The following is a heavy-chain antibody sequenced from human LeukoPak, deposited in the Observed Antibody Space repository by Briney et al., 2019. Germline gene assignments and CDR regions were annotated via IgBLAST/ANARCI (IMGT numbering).Heavy chain of an antibody. V-gene: IGHV3-30*04. CDR2: ISHDGSHK. D-gene: IGHD4-23*01. CDR1: GFTFSSFS. CDR3: ARNPNRLADYGGDYFDH. Sequence: GGSLRLSCVASGFTFSSFSMHWVRQAPGNGLEWVAVISHDGSHKSYADSVRGRFTISRDNSKNTLSLQMNTLRPEDTALFYCARNPNRLADYGGDYFDHWGQGTLVTVSS. J-gene: IGHJ4*02.